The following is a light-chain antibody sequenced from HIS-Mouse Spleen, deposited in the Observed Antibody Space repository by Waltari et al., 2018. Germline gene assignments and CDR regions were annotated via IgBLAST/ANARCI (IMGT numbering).Light chain of an antibody. V-gene: IGKV1-39*01. CDR2: AAS. CDR3: QQSYSTPYT. Sequence: DIQMTQSPSCLSASVGDRVTITCRASQSISSYLNWYQQKPGKAPKLLIYAASSLQSGVSSRFSGSGSGTDFTLTISSLQPEDFATYYCQQSYSTPYTFGQGTKLEIK. J-gene: IGKJ2*01. CDR1: QSISSY.